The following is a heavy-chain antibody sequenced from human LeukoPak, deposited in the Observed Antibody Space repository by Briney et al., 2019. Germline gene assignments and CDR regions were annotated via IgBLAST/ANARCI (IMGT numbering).Heavy chain of an antibody. CDR3: ARDRSSRYYYYYMDV. CDR2: IYYSGST. V-gene: IGHV4-59*01. Sequence: SETLSLTCTVSGGSISSYYWSWIRQPPGKGLEWIGYIYYSGSTNYNPSLKSRVTISVDTSKNQFSLKLSSVTAADTAVYYRARDRSSRYYYYYMDVWGKGTTVTVSS. CDR1: GGSISSYY. J-gene: IGHJ6*03. D-gene: IGHD6-13*01.